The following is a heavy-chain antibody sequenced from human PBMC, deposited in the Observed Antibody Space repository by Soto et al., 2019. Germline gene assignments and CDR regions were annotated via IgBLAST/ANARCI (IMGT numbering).Heavy chain of an antibody. CDR2: IFHRGST. CDR3: VRGALRAPATFDY. CDR1: GGSINTNNW. V-gene: IGHV4-4*02. D-gene: IGHD1-26*01. Sequence: QVQLKESGPGLVNPSGTLSLTCAVSGGSINTNNWWSWVRQPPGKGLEWIGEIFHRGSTNYNPSFKSRVTISLDKSNNHFSLELISVTAADAAVYYCVRGALRAPATFDYWGQGTPVTVSS. J-gene: IGHJ4*02.